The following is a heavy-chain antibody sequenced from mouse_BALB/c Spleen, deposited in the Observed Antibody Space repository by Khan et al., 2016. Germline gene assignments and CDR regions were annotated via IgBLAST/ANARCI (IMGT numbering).Heavy chain of an antibody. CDR2: IDPANGNT. V-gene: IGHV14-3*02. CDR3: ARGDPYYPMDY. J-gene: IGHJ4*01. CDR1: GFNIKDTY. Sequence: VQLQQSGAELVKPGASVKLSCTASGFNIKDTYMHWVKQRPEQGLEWIGRIDPANGNTKYDPKFQGKVTITADTSSNTAYLQLNSLTSEDTAVQYCARGDPYYPMDYWGQGTSVTVSS. D-gene: IGHD3-3*01.